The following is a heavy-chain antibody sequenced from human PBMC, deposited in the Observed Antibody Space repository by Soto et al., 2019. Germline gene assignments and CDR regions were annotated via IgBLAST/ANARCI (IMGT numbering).Heavy chain of an antibody. CDR1: GASISRDDTY. Sequence: QVQLQESGPGLVKPSQTLSLTCSVSGASISRDDTYWGWIRQHPGKGLEWIAYIYSSGNSYYNPSLSSRVAISLDTSKNQFSLRLSSVTAADTGVYYCASALTGDYVGFDYWGQGTPATVSS. V-gene: IGHV4-31*03. J-gene: IGHJ4*02. D-gene: IGHD3-9*01. CDR2: IYSSGNS. CDR3: ASALTGDYVGFDY.